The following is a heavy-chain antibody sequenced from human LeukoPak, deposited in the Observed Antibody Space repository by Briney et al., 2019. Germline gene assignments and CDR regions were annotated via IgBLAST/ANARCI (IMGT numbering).Heavy chain of an antibody. CDR3: AKDMGVVTPSYYYYGMDV. D-gene: IGHD4-23*01. CDR2: ISCNSGSI. J-gene: IGHJ6*02. V-gene: IGHV3-9*01. Sequence: GRSLRLSCAASGFTFDDYAMHWVRQAPGKGLEWVSGISCNSGSIGYADSVKGRFTISRDNAKNSLYLQMNSLRAEDTALYYCAKDMGVVTPSYYYYGMDVWGQGTTVTVSS. CDR1: GFTFDDYA.